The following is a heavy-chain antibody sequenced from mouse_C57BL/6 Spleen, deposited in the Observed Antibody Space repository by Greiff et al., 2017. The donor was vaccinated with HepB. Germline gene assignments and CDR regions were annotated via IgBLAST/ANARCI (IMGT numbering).Heavy chain of an antibody. CDR1: GFTFSDYY. CDR2: INYDGSSN. V-gene: IGHV5-16*01. Sequence: EVQVVESEGGLVQPGSSMKLSCTASGFTFSDYYMAWVRQVPEKGLEWVANINYDGSSNYYLDSLKSRFIISRDNAKNILYLQMSSLKSEDTATYYCARGHDYDRRGAAMDYWGQGTSVTVSS. CDR3: ARGHDYDRRGAAMDY. J-gene: IGHJ4*01. D-gene: IGHD2-4*01.